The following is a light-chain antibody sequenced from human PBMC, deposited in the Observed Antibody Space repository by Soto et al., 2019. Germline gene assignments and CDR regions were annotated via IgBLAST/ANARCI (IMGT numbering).Light chain of an antibody. J-gene: IGKJ1*01. CDR2: DAS. CDR3: QQFNSYSPGA. Sequence: DIQMTQSPSTLSRSVGDRVTITCQASQDITKYLNWYQQKPGKAPKLLIYDASSLESGVPSRFSGSGSGTEFTLTISSLQPDDFATYYCQQFNSYSPGAFGQGTKVDIK. CDR1: QDITKY. V-gene: IGKV1-5*01.